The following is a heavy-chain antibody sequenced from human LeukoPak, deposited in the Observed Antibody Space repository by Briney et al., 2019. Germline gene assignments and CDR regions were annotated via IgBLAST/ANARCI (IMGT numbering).Heavy chain of an antibody. D-gene: IGHD3-10*01. J-gene: IGHJ5*02. Sequence: GASVKVSCKASGYTFTGYYMHWVRQAPGQGLEWMGWINPHSGGTNYAPKFQGRVTMTRDTSISTAYMELSRLRSDDTAVYYCAKSMVRGVIISRYNWFDPWGQGTLVTVSS. CDR2: INPHSGGT. CDR1: GYTFTGYY. V-gene: IGHV1-2*02. CDR3: AKSMVRGVIISRYNWFDP.